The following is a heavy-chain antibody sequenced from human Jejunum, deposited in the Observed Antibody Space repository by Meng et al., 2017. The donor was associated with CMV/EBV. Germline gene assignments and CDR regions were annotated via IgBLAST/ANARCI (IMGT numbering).Heavy chain of an antibody. CDR3: ARDRKGYQPYYFDY. J-gene: IGHJ4*02. CDR1: GFTFSDYS. Sequence: GFTFSDYSMHWVRQAPGKGLEWVSYISSSGSTIYYADSVKGRFTISREHAKNSLYLQMTSLRAEDTAMYYCARDRKGYQPYYFDYWGQGTRVTVSS. V-gene: IGHV3-48*04. D-gene: IGHD2-2*01. CDR2: ISSSGSTI.